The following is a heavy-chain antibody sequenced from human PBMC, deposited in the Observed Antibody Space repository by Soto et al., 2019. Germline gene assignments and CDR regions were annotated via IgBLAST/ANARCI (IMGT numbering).Heavy chain of an antibody. V-gene: IGHV4-30-4*01. CDR3: ARGIPNTMVRGVRGFDI. J-gene: IGHJ3*02. D-gene: IGHD3-10*01. CDR2: IYYSGST. Sequence: QVQLQESGPGLVKPSQTLSLTCTVSGGSISSGDYYWSWIRQPPGKGLEWIGYIYYSGSTYYNPSLKSRVTISVDTSKNQFSLKLSSVTAADTAVYYCARGIPNTMVRGVRGFDIWGQGTMVTVSS. CDR1: GGSISSGDYY.